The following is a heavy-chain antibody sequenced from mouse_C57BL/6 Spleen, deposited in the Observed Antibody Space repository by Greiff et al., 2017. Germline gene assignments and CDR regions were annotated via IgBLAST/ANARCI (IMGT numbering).Heavy chain of an antibody. CDR1: GYTFTDYE. J-gene: IGHJ3*01. CDR2: IDPETGGT. D-gene: IGHD2-4*01. CDR3: TRTTMITRGGFAY. V-gene: IGHV1-15*01. Sequence: QVQLQQSGAELVRPGASVTLSCKASGYTFTDYEMHWVKQTPVHGLEWIGAIDPETGGTDYNQKFKGKAILTADKSSSTAYMELRSLTSEDSAVYYWTRTTMITRGGFAYWGQGTLVTVSA.